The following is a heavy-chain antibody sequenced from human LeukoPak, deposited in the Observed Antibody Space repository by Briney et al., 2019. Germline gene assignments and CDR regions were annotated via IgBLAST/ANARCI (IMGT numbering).Heavy chain of an antibody. CDR1: GFTFNNYT. D-gene: IGHD1-1*01. CDR2: ITASGGST. J-gene: IGHJ4*02. CDR3: ARDYPTSGIVTIFDY. Sequence: PGGSLRLSCASSGFTFNNYTMTWVRQAPGKGLEWVSSITASGGSTYCAESVKGRFTISRDNSKNTLYLQMSSLRAEDTAVYYCARDYPTSGIVTIFDYWGQGTLVTVSS. V-gene: IGHV3-23*01.